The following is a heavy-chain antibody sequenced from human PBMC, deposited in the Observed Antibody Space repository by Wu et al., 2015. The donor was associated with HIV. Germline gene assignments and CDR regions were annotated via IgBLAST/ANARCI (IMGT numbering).Heavy chain of an antibody. D-gene: IGHD1-26*01. V-gene: IGHV1-69*05. Sequence: QVQLVQSGAEVKKPGSSVRVSCTASGGTFTSYAVSWVRQAPGQGLEWMGGIIPLLNTTIYAQKFQGRVTITTDESTSTAYMELSSLRSEDTAVYYCARDLYSGSPDDAFDIWGQGTMVTVSS. CDR3: ARDLYSGSPDDAFDI. CDR2: IIPLLNTT. CDR1: GGTFTSYA. J-gene: IGHJ3*02.